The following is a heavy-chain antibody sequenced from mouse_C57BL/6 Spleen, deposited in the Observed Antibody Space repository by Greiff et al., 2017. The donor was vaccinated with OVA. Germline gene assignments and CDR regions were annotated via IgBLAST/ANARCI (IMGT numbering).Heavy chain of an antibody. CDR1: GYAFSSSW. CDR3: ARDYSNYDPYYYAMDY. D-gene: IGHD2-5*01. J-gene: IGHJ4*01. Sequence: QVQLQQSGPELVKPGASVKISCKASGYAFSSSWMNWVKQRPGKGLEWIGRIYPGDGDTNYNGKFKGKATLTADKSSSTAYMQLSSLTSEDSAVYFCARDYSNYDPYYYAMDYWGQGTSVTVSS. V-gene: IGHV1-82*01. CDR2: IYPGDGDT.